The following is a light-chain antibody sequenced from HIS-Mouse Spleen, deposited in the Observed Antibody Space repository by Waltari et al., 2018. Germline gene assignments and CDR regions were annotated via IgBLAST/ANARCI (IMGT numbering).Light chain of an antibody. CDR2: EDS. CDR3: YSTDSSGNHRV. CDR1: ALQTHY. Sequence: SYELTQPPSVSVSPGQTARITCSGDALQTHYAYSYQQKSGQAPVLVIYEDSKRPSGIPERFSGSSSGTMATLTISGAQVEDEADYYCYSTDSSGNHRVFGGGTKLTVL. J-gene: IGLJ2*01. V-gene: IGLV3-10*01.